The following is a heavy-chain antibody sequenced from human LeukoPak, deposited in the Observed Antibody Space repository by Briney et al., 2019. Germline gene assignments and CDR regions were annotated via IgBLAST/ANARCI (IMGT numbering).Heavy chain of an antibody. Sequence: SETLSLTCTASGGSISSSSYYWGWIRQPPGKGLEWIGSIYYSGSTYYNPSLKSRVTISVDTSKNQFSLKLSSVTAADTAVYYCARHPRDFDYWGQGTLVTVSS. J-gene: IGHJ4*02. CDR2: IYYSGST. CDR1: GGSISSSSYY. CDR3: ARHPRDFDY. V-gene: IGHV4-39*01.